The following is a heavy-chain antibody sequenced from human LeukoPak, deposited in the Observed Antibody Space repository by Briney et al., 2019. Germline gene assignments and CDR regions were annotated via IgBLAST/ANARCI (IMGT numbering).Heavy chain of an antibody. CDR1: GGSFSGYY. CDR3: ARGTVTYYFDY. D-gene: IGHD4-17*01. Sequence: SETLSLTCAVYGGSFSGYYWSWIRQPPGKGLEWIGEINHSGSTNYNPSLKSRVTISVDTSKNQFSLKPSSVTAADTAVYYCARGTVTYYFDYWGQGTLVTVSS. V-gene: IGHV4-34*01. J-gene: IGHJ4*02. CDR2: INHSGST.